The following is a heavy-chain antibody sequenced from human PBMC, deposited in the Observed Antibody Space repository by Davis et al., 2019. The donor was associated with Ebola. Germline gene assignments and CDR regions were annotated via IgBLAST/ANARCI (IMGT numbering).Heavy chain of an antibody. D-gene: IGHD5-18*01. V-gene: IGHV4-34*01. Sequence: MPGGSLRLSCAVYGGSFSGYYWSWIRQPPGKGLEWIGEINHSGSTNYTPSLKSRVPISVDTSKNQFSLKLSSVTAADTAVYYRAREEGIQLWLTVDYWGQGTLVTVSS. CDR3: AREEGIQLWLTVDY. CDR1: GGSFSGYY. J-gene: IGHJ4*02. CDR2: INHSGST.